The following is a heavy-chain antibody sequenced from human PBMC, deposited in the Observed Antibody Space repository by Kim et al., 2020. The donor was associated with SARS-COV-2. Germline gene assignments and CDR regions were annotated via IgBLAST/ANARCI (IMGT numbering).Heavy chain of an antibody. D-gene: IGHD6-13*01. Sequence: GGSLRLSCAASGFTFDDYAMHWVRQAPGKGLEWVSGISWNSGSIGYADSVKGRFTISRDNAKNSLYLQMNSLRAEDTALYYCAKPPWGAVEWQQLDYFDFWGQGTLVTVSS. CDR1: GFTFDDYA. V-gene: IGHV3-9*01. CDR2: ISWNSGSI. CDR3: AKPPWGAVEWQQLDYFDF. J-gene: IGHJ4*02.